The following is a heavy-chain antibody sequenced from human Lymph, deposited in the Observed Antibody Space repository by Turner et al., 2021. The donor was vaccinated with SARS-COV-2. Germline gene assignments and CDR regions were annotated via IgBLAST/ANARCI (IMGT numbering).Heavy chain of an antibody. V-gene: IGHV4-59*08. CDR2: IHYSGST. J-gene: IGHJ6*02. CDR3: ARHRCSGWYGDGMDV. CDR1: GGSISSYY. D-gene: IGHD6-19*01. Sequence: QVQLQASGPGMVKPSETLSLTCPVSGGSISSYYWSWIRQPPGKGLEWIGYIHYSGSTNYNPSLKSRVTISVDTSKNQFSLKLSSVTAADTAVYYCARHRCSGWYGDGMDVWGQGTTVTVSS.